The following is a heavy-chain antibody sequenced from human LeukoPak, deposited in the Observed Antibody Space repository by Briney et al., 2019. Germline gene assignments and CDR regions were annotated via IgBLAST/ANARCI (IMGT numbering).Heavy chain of an antibody. CDR3: AKDDQYSYAVQVIDY. CDR1: GFTFSSYA. J-gene: IGHJ4*02. CDR2: ISGSGGST. V-gene: IGHV3-23*01. Sequence: GGSLRFSCAASGFTFSSYAMSWFRQAPGKGLEWVSAISGSGGSTYYADSVKGRFTISRDNSKNTLYLQMNGLRAEDTAVYYCAKDDQYSYAVQVIDYWGQGTLVTVSS. D-gene: IGHD5-18*01.